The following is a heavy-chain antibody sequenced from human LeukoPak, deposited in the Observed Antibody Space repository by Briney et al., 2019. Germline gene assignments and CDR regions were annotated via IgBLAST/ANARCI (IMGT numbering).Heavy chain of an antibody. CDR1: GFTFSNAW. Sequence: AGSLRLSCAASGFTFSNAWISWGRQAPGNGLEWVGRIQSKTDGGTTDYAAPVKGIFTISRADSNTTLQLQMNSLTTEDTAVYYCTTRSGIWDYWGQGTLVTVSS. CDR3: TTRSGIWDY. CDR2: IQSKTDGGTT. J-gene: IGHJ4*02. D-gene: IGHD3-10*01. V-gene: IGHV3-15*01.